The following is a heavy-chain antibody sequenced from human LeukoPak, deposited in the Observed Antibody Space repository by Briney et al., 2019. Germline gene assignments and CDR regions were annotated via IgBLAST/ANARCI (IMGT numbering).Heavy chain of an antibody. V-gene: IGHV1-18*04. CDR2: ISAYNGNT. CDR3: ARGMVRGVIMRHIKYYFDY. J-gene: IGHJ4*02. D-gene: IGHD3-10*01. CDR1: GYTFTSYG. Sequence: ASVKVSCKASGYTFTSYGISWVRQAPGQGLEWMGWISAYNGNTNYAQKLQGRVTMTTDTSTSTAYMELRSLRSDDTAVYYCARGMVRGVIMRHIKYYFDYWGQGTLVTVSS.